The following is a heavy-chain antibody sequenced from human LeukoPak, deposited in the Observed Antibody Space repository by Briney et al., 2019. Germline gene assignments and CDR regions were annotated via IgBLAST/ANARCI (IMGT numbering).Heavy chain of an antibody. V-gene: IGHV1-18*01. Sequence: GASVKVSCKASGYTFTSYGINWVRQAPGQGLEWMGWVTDYDGNTNYAQSLQGRVTLTTDTSTTTAYMELRSLKSDDTAVYYCARTLIPGPGQQLALDYWGQGTLVTVSA. D-gene: IGHD6-13*01. CDR1: GYTFTSYG. CDR2: VTDYDGNT. J-gene: IGHJ4*02. CDR3: ARTLIPGPGQQLALDY.